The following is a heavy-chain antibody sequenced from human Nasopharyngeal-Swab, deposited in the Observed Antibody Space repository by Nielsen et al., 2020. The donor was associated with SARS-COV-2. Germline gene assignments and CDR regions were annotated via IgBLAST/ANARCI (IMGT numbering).Heavy chain of an antibody. J-gene: IGHJ4*02. D-gene: IGHD5-12*01. CDR2: IKQDGSEK. Sequence: GGSLRLSCAASGFTFSSYWMSWVRQAPGKGLEWVANIKQDGSEKYYVDSVKGRFTISRDNAKNSLYLQMNSLRAEDTAVYYCARGGYSGYEYYFDYRGQGTLVTVSS. CDR3: ARGGYSGYEYYFDY. CDR1: GFTFSSYW. V-gene: IGHV3-7*04.